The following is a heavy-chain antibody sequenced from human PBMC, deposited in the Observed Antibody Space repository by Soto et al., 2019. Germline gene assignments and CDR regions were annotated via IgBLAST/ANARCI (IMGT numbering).Heavy chain of an antibody. CDR2: IYYSGNT. V-gene: IGHV4-59*01. CDR3: AREPYSSGWYGYFDY. D-gene: IGHD6-19*01. J-gene: IGHJ4*02. CDR1: PGSLSSYY. Sequence: PSVTLSLTCTVSPGSLSSYYRSSLRQPPGKGLEWIGYIYYSGNTNYNPSLKSRVTISVDTSKNQFSLKLSSVTAADTAVYYCAREPYSSGWYGYFDYWGQGTLVTVSS.